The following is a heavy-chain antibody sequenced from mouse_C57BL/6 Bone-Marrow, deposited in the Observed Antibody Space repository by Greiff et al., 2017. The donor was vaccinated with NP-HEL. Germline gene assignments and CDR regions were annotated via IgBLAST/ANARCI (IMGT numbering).Heavy chain of an antibody. J-gene: IGHJ2*01. CDR3: ARQNYYGSRDD. D-gene: IGHD1-1*01. Sequence: EVKLMESGGGLVKPGGSLKLSCAASGFTFSSYTMSWVRQTPEKRLEWVATISGGGGNTYYPDSVKGRFTISRDNAKNTLYLQMSSLRSEDTALYYCARQNYYGSRDDWGKGTTLTVSS. CDR1: GFTFSSYT. CDR2: ISGGGGNT. V-gene: IGHV5-9*01.